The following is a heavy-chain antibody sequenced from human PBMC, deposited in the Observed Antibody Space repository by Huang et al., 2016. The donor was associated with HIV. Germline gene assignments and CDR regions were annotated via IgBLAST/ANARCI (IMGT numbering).Heavy chain of an antibody. D-gene: IGHD6-6*01. CDR3: ASASIAARRWFDP. J-gene: IGHJ5*02. Sequence: QVQLQESGPGLVKPSETLSLTCTVSGGSMSSYYWSWIRQPPGKGLEWIGYIYYSGSTNHNPSLKSRVTISVDTSKNQFSLRLSSVTAADTAVYYCASASIAARRWFDPWGQGSLVTVSS. V-gene: IGHV4-59*01. CDR2: IYYSGST. CDR1: GGSMSSYY.